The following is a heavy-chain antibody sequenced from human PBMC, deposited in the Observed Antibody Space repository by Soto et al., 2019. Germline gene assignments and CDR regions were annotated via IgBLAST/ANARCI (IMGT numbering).Heavy chain of an antibody. CDR2: IIPIFGTA. CDR1: GGTFSSYA. CDR3: ARDRPRRYSYGYFDY. D-gene: IGHD5-18*01. Sequence: QVQLVQSGAEVKKPGSSVKVSCKASGGTFSSYAISWVRQAPGQELEWMGGIIPIFGTANYAQKFQGRVTITADGSTSTAYIELSSLGSEGTAVYYCARDRPRRYSYGYFDYWGQGTLVTVSS. V-gene: IGHV1-69*01. J-gene: IGHJ4*02.